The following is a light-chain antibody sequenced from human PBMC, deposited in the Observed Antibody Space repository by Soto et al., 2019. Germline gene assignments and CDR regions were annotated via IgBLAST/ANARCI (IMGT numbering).Light chain of an antibody. CDR2: DAS. Sequence: DIQLTQSPSFLSGSVGDRVTITCRASQGISSYLAWYQQKPGKAPKLLIYDASTLQGGVPSRFSGSGSGTEFTLTISSLQPEDFATYYCQQLNGYLALTFGGGTKVDIK. CDR1: QGISSY. J-gene: IGKJ4*01. V-gene: IGKV1-9*01. CDR3: QQLNGYLALT.